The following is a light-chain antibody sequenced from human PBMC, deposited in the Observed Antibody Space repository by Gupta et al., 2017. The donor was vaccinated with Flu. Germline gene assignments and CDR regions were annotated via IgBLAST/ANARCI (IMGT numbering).Light chain of an antibody. Sequence: QSAPTQPASVSGSPGQSITISCTGTSSDVGCYNLVSWYQQHPGKDPKRMMYEGSKRPSGVSSRFSCSKSGNTTSLRITGLQTEDEADDYCCSSAGSSTFLVFGGGTKLTVL. CDR3: CSSAGSSTFLV. J-gene: IGLJ2*01. CDR2: EGS. V-gene: IGLV2-23*01. CDR1: SSDVGCYNL.